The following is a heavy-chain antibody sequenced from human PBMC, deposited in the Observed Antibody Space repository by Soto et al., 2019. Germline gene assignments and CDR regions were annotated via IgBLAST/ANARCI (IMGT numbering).Heavy chain of an antibody. CDR3: ARDLVAVTTVVTPPRFDP. Sequence: GGSLRLSCAASGFTFSSYAMHWVRQAPGKGLEWVAVISYDGSNKYYADSVKGRFTISRDNSKNTLYLQMNSLRAEDTAVYYCARDLVAVTTVVTPPRFDPWGQGTLVTVSS. CDR1: GFTFSSYA. J-gene: IGHJ5*02. CDR2: ISYDGSNK. D-gene: IGHD4-17*01. V-gene: IGHV3-30-3*01.